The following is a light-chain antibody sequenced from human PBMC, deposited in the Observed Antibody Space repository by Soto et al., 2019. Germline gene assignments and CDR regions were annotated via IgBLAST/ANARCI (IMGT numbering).Light chain of an antibody. CDR1: SSGVENYNL. CDR2: EGS. Sequence: SALTQPASVSGSPGQSITLSCTRASSGVENYNLVSWYQHHPGKAPKLIIYEGSQRPSGVSDRFSGSKSGNTASLTISGLQAEDEADYYCSSYAGGVVFGGGTKVTVL. J-gene: IGLJ3*02. CDR3: SSYAGGVV. V-gene: IGLV2-23*01.